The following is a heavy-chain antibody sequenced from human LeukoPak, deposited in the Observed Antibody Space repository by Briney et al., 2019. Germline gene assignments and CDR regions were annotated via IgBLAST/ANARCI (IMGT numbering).Heavy chain of an antibody. CDR3: ARGPLRFPDY. V-gene: IGHV4-61*05. Sequence: PSETLSLTCTVSSGSISSTNYCWGWIRQPPGKGLEWIGYIYYSGSTNYNPSLKSRVTISVDTSKNQFSLKLSSVTAADTAVYYCARGPLRFPDYWGQGTLVTVSS. CDR2: IYYSGST. J-gene: IGHJ4*02. CDR1: SGSISSTNYC. D-gene: IGHD3-3*01.